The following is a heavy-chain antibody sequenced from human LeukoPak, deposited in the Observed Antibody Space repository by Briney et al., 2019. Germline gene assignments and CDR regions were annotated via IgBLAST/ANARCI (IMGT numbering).Heavy chain of an antibody. CDR2: IWYDGSNK. J-gene: IGHJ4*02. Sequence: GGSLRLSCAASGFTFRSYGMHWVRQAPGKGLEWVAVIWYDGSNKYYADSVKGRFTISRDNSKNTLYLQMNSLGAEDTAVYYCARDQTGYCSSTSCYSSSSLNYWGQGTLVTVSS. V-gene: IGHV3-33*01. D-gene: IGHD2-2*02. CDR1: GFTFRSYG. CDR3: ARDQTGYCSSTSCYSSSSLNY.